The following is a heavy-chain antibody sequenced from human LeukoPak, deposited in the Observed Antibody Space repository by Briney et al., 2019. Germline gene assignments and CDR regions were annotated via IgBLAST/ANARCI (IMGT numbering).Heavy chain of an antibody. Sequence: PGGSLRLSCEASGFTFRSYAMTWVRQAPGKGLEWASAISGSGAKTYYADSVKGRFTISRDNSKNTLYLQMNSLRAEDTAVYYCAKDQVGATNYFDYWGQGTLVTVSS. V-gene: IGHV3-23*01. J-gene: IGHJ4*02. CDR3: AKDQVGATNYFDY. CDR2: ISGSGAKT. CDR1: GFTFRSYA. D-gene: IGHD1-26*01.